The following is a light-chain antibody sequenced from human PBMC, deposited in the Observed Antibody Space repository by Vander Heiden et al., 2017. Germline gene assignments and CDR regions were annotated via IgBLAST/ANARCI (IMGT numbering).Light chain of an antibody. CDR2: AAS. J-gene: IGKJ2*01. CDR3: QQSYSNLYT. V-gene: IGKV1-39*01. CDR1: QSISSY. Sequence: DIQMTQSPSSLSASVGDRVTITCRASQSISSYLNWYQQKPGQAPKLLIYAASSLQSGVPSRFSGSGSGTAFTLTISSLQPEDFETYYCQQSYSNLYTFGQGTKLEIK.